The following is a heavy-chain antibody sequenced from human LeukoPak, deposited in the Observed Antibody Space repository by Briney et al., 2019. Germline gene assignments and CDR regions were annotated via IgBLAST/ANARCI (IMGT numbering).Heavy chain of an antibody. CDR2: IYSGGST. J-gene: IGHJ4*02. CDR1: GFTVSSNY. Sequence: GGSLRLSCAASGFTVSSNYMSWVRQAPGKGLEWVSVIYSGGSTYYADSVKGRFTISRDNSKNTLYLQMNSLRAEDTAVYYCARDPSYGSGSPCYFDYWGQGTLVTVSS. V-gene: IGHV3-66*01. D-gene: IGHD3-10*01. CDR3: ARDPSYGSGSPCYFDY.